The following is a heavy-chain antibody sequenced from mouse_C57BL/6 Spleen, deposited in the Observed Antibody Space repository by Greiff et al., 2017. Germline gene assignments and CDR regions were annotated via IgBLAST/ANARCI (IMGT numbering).Heavy chain of an antibody. CDR2: ISDGGSYT. Sequence: DVKLVESGGGLVKPGGSLKLSCAASGFTFSSYAMSWVRQTPEKRLEWVATISDGGSYTYYPDNVKGRFTISRDNAKNNLYLQMSHLKSEDTAMYYCAREEENDSAWFAYWGQGTLVTVSA. J-gene: IGHJ3*01. CDR3: AREEENDSAWFAY. V-gene: IGHV5-4*01. CDR1: GFTFSSYA. D-gene: IGHD2-4*01.